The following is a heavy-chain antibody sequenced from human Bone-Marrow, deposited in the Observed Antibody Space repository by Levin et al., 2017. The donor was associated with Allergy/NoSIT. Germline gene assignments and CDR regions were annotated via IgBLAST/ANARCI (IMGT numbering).Heavy chain of an antibody. D-gene: IGHD3-3*01. J-gene: IGHJ4*02. V-gene: IGHV1-2*06. CDR2: INPNSGGT. Sequence: GESLKISCKASGYTFTGYYMHWVRQAPGQGLEWMGRINPNSGGTNYAQKFQGRVTMTRDTSISTAYMELSRLRSDDTAVYYCARDILYFGVDNIPGGVNYWGQGTLVTVSS. CDR1: GYTFTGYY. CDR3: ARDILYFGVDNIPGGVNY.